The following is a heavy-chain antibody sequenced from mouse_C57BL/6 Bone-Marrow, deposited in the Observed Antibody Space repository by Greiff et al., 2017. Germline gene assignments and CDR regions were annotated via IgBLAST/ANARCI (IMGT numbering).Heavy chain of an antibody. V-gene: IGHV1-82*01. CDR3: AREGSSPLYAMDY. CDR2: IYPGDGDT. CDR1: GYAFSSSW. J-gene: IGHJ4*01. D-gene: IGHD1-1*01. Sequence: QVQLQQSGPELVKPGASVKISCKASGYAFSSSWMNWVKQRPGKGLEWIGRIYPGDGDTNYNGKFKGKATLTADKSSSTAYMQLSSLTSEDSAVYFCAREGSSPLYAMDYGGQGTSVTVSS.